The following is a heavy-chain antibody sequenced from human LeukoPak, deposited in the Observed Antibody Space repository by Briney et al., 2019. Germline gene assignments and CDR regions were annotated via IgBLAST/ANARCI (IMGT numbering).Heavy chain of an antibody. J-gene: IGHJ3*02. CDR2: IYYTGNT. V-gene: IGHV4-59*01. D-gene: IGHD2-15*01. CDR3: ARERVIATTYDAFDI. Sequence: SETLSLTCTVSAGSISGYYWTWIRQPPGKGLEWIENIYYTGNTDYNRSLKSRVTISIDTSKNQFSLKLSSVTAADTALYYCARERVIATTYDAFDIWGQGTMVTVSS. CDR1: AGSISGYY.